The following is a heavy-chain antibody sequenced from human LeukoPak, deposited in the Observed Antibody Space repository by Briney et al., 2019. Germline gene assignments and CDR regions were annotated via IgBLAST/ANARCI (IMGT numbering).Heavy chain of an antibody. CDR2: INLNGGST. J-gene: IGHJ4*02. D-gene: IGHD6-13*01. CDR3: ARDPWGIASSRLFDY. Sequence: GGSLRLSCAASGFTFSSYDMSWVRQAPGKGLEWVSGINLNGGSTGYADSVRGRFTISRDNAKNSLYLQMNSLRAEDTALYYCARDPWGIASSRLFDYWGQGTLVTVSS. V-gene: IGHV3-20*04. CDR1: GFTFSSYD.